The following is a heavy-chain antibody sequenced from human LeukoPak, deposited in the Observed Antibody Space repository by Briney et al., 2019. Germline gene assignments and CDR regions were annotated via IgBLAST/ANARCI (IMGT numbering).Heavy chain of an antibody. CDR1: GFTVSSNY. CDR3: ARGGDGYWFSIDY. D-gene: IGHD5-24*01. J-gene: IGHJ4*02. Sequence: PGGSLRLSCAASGFTVSSNYMSWVRQAPGKGLEWVSVIYSGGSTYYADSVKGRFTISRDNSKNTLYLQMNSLRAEDTAVYYCARGGDGYWFSIDYWGQGTLVTVSS. CDR2: IYSGGST. V-gene: IGHV3-53*01.